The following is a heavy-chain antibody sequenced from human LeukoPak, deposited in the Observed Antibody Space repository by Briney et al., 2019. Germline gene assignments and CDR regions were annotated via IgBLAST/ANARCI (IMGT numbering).Heavy chain of an antibody. D-gene: IGHD3-22*01. CDR2: ISSDSSTI. CDR1: GFTSSSYS. CDR3: ARSDYYDSSGYYPLEYFDL. Sequence: PGGSLRLSCAASGFTSSSYSMNWVRQAPGKGLEWVSYISSDSSTIYHADSVKGRFTISRDNAKNSLYLQMNSLRAEDTAVYYCARSDYYDSSGYYPLEYFDLWGRGTLVTVSS. J-gene: IGHJ2*01. V-gene: IGHV3-48*04.